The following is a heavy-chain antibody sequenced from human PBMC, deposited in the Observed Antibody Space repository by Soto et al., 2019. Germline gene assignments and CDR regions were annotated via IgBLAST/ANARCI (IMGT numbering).Heavy chain of an antibody. CDR1: GGSISGSY. CDR3: ARSVAVPGAHIDY. V-gene: IGHV4-59*01. CDR2: VYYTGST. J-gene: IGHJ4*02. Sequence: SETLSLTCSVSGGSISGSYWSWIRQSPGKGLEWLGYVYYTGSTNYSPSLRSRVSISVDTSRNEFSLRLSSVTAADTAVYFCARSVAVPGAHIDYWGQGTQVTVSS. D-gene: IGHD6-19*01.